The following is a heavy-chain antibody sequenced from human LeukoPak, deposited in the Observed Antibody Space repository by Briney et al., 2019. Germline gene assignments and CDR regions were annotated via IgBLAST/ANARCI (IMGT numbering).Heavy chain of an antibody. J-gene: IGHJ2*01. CDR1: GFTFSSYA. Sequence: GGSLRLSCAASGFTFSSYAMHWVRQAPGKGLEWVAVISYDGSNKYYADSVKGRFTISRDNSKNTLYLQLNSLRGEDTAIYYCARLGQHLDHWYFGLWGRGTLVTVSS. CDR2: ISYDGSNK. D-gene: IGHD6-13*01. V-gene: IGHV3-30-3*01. CDR3: ARLGQHLDHWYFGL.